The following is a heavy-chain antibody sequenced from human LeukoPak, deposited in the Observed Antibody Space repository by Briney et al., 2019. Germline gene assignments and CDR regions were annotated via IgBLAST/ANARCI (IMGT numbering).Heavy chain of an antibody. CDR3: AKDRVSPGFNWFDP. Sequence: YYADFVKGRFTISRDNSKSTVYLQMNGLRTEDTAVYYCAKDRVSPGFNWFDPWGQGTLVTVSS. J-gene: IGHJ5*02. D-gene: IGHD2/OR15-2a*01. V-gene: IGHV3-23*01.